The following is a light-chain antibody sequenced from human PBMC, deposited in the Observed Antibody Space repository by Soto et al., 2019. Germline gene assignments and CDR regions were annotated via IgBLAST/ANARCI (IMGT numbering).Light chain of an antibody. CDR2: DVT. CDR3: KSYTVSSTLV. CDR1: SSDVGGYNY. J-gene: IGLJ1*01. V-gene: IGLV2-14*01. Sequence: QSALTQPASLSGSPGQSITISCTGTSSDVGGYNYVSWYQQSPGKAPKLLVFDVTYRPSGVSNRFSGSKSGNTASLTISGLQAEDEADYYCKSYTVSSTLVFGTGTKLTVL.